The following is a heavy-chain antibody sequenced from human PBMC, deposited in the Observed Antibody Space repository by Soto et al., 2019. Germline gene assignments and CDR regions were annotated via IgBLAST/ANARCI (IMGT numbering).Heavy chain of an antibody. CDR2: ISYDGSNK. D-gene: IGHD6-6*01. V-gene: IGHV3-30*18. CDR1: GFTFSSYG. J-gene: IGHJ4*02. Sequence: SLRLSCAASGFTFSSYGMHWVRQAPGKGLEWVAVISYDGSNKYYADSVKGRFTISRDNSKNTLYLQMNSLRAEDTAVYYCAKGVFSYSSSPPLDYWGQGTLVTVSS. CDR3: AKGVFSYSSSPPLDY.